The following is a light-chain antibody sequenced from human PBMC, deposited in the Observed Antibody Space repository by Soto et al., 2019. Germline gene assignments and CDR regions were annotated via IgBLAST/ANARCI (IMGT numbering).Light chain of an antibody. CDR2: DAS. CDR1: QDISNY. CDR3: QQYNSYPLT. J-gene: IGKJ5*01. V-gene: IGKV1-33*01. Sequence: DIQMTQSPSSLSASVGDRVTITCQASQDISNYLNWYQQKPGKAPKLLIYDASNLETGVPSRFSGSGSGTDFTFTISSLQPEDIATYYCQQYNSYPLTFGQGTRLEIK.